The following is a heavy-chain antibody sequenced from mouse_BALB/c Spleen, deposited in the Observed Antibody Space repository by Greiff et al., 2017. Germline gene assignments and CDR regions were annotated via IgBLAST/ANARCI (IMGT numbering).Heavy chain of an antibody. J-gene: IGHJ2*01. V-gene: IGHV3-2*02. CDR1: GYSITSDYA. D-gene: IGHD1-1*01. CDR3: ARRGLRGDFDY. CDR2: ISYSGST. Sequence: EVMLVESGPGLVKPSQSLSLTCTVTGYSITSDYAWNWIRQFPGNKLEWMGYISYSGSTSYNPSLKSRISITRDTSKNQFFLQLNSVTTEDTATYYCARRGLRGDFDYWGQGTTLTVSS.